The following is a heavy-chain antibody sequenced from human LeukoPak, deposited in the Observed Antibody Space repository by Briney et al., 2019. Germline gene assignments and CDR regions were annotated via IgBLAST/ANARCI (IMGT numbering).Heavy chain of an antibody. J-gene: IGHJ4*02. CDR1: GFTFSNYW. CDR3: TRDEAAAAN. CDR2: IKQDGREI. D-gene: IGHD6-13*01. V-gene: IGHV3-7*01. Sequence: GGSLRLSCAGSGFTFSNYWMSWVRQAPGKGPEWVANIKQDGREIHYLDSVKGRFTISRDNAKSSLYLQMNSLKVEDTAVYYCTRDEAAAANWGQGTLVTVSS.